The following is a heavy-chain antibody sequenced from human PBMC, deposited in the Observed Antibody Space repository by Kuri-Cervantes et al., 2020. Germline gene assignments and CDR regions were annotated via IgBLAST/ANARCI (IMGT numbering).Heavy chain of an antibody. V-gene: IGHV4-34*01. CDR2: INHSGST. Sequence: GSLRLSCAVYGGSFSGYYWSWIRQPPGKGLEWIGEINHSGSTNYNPSLKSRVTISVDTSKNQFSLKLSSVTAADTAVYYCARHNLAYYYDSSGYYYFDYWGQGTLVTVSS. CDR3: ARHNLAYYYDSSGYYYFDY. D-gene: IGHD3-22*01. J-gene: IGHJ4*02. CDR1: GGSFSGYY.